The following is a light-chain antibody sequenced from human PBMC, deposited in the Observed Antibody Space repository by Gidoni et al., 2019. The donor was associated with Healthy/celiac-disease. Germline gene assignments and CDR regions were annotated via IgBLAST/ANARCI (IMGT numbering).Light chain of an antibody. Sequence: DIVMTQSPDSLAVSLGERATINCRSSQSVLYSSNNINYLAWYQQKPGQPPKLLFYWASTRESGVPDRFSGSGSGTDFTLTISSLQAEDVAVYYCQQYYSPPFTFGPGTKVDIK. CDR1: QSVLYSSNNINY. J-gene: IGKJ3*01. CDR3: QQYYSPPFT. CDR2: WAS. V-gene: IGKV4-1*01.